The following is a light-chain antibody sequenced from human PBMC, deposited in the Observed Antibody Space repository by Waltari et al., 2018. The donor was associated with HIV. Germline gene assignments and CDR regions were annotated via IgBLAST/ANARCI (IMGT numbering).Light chain of an antibody. CDR1: RFPLQF. CDR3: QSADSSDTWV. Sequence: SSELTQPPSVSVSPGQTSYMTCSGVRFPLQFAHWYQQKPGQAPVLVMYKDSDRPSGIAERFSGASSGTTVTLTINRVQAEDEADYYCQSADSSDTWVFGGGTKLTV. V-gene: IGLV3-25*03. CDR2: KDS. J-gene: IGLJ3*02.